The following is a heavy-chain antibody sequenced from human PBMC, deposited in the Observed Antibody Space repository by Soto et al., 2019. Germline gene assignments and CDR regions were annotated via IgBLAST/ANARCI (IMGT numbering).Heavy chain of an antibody. Sequence: EVQLVESGGGWVKPGGSLTLSCVASGFTFGDAWMNWVRQAAGKGLEWVGHVKTKSEGETTDYAAPVKGRFTIWRDDSTNTLYLQMNSLKSEDTGKYFCTTLGPSWGQGTPVTVSS. V-gene: IGHV3-15*07. CDR3: TTLGPS. CDR1: GFTFGDAW. CDR2: VKTKSEGETT. J-gene: IGHJ5*02.